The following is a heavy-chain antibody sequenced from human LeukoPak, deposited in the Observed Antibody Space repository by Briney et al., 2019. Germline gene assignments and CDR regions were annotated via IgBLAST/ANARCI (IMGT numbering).Heavy chain of an antibody. J-gene: IGHJ5*02. Sequence: SETLSLTCTVSGGSISSGSYYWSWIRQPAGKGLELIGRIYTSGSTNYNPSLKSRVTISVDTSKNQFSLKLSSVTAADTAVYYCARSRETRSWFDPWGQGTLVTVSS. V-gene: IGHV4-61*02. CDR2: IYTSGST. CDR3: ARSRETRSWFDP. D-gene: IGHD1-14*01. CDR1: GGSISSGSYY.